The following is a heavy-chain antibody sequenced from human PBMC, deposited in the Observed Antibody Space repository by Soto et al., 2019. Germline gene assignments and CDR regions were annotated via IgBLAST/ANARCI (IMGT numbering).Heavy chain of an antibody. CDR2: IKSDSSSL. CDR3: ARKPMTGSQSGAFDI. D-gene: IGHD3-9*01. CDR1: GFTFSTYL. J-gene: IGHJ3*02. V-gene: IGHV3-21*06. Sequence: VQLVESGGGLVEPGGSLRLSCAASGFTFSTYLMNWVRQAQGKGLEWVSSIKSDSSSLYYADSVKGRFTVSRDNAKYSLHLQMNSLRVEDTAMSFCARKPMTGSQSGAFDIWGQGTMVTVSS.